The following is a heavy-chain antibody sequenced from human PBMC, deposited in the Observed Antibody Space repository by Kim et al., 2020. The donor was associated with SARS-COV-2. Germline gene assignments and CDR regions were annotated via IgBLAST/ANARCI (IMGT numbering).Heavy chain of an antibody. CDR2: ISSSSSYI. V-gene: IGHV3-21*01. D-gene: IGHD6-19*01. CDR1: GFTFSSYS. Sequence: GGSLRLSCAASGFTFSSYSMNWVRQAPGKGLEWVSSISSSSSYIYYADSVKGRFTISRDNAKNSLYLQMNSLRAEDTAVYYCARELKQWLGSFDIWGQGTMVTVSS. CDR3: ARELKQWLGSFDI. J-gene: IGHJ3*02.